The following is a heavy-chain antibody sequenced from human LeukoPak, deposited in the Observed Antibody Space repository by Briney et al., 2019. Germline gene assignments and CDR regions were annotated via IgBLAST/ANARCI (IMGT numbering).Heavy chain of an antibody. CDR1: GFTFSSYG. V-gene: IGHV3-30*02. D-gene: IGHD3-10*01. Sequence: PGGSLRLSCVVSGFTFSSYGMHWGRQAPGKGLEWVAFIQYDGSNKYYVDSVKGRFTISRDNSRNTQYLQMNSLRAEHMAVYYCVTRASGSGSYSSPGYYYYYMDVWGKGTTVTVSS. CDR3: VTRASGSGSYSSPGYYYYYMDV. J-gene: IGHJ6*03. CDR2: IQYDGSNK.